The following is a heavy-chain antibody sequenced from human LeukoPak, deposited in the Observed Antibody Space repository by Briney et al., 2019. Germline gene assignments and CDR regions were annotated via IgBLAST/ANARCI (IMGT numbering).Heavy chain of an antibody. CDR1: GYTFTGYY. J-gene: IGHJ3*02. CDR2: INPNSGGT. Sequence: ASVKVSCKASGYTFTGYYMHWVRQAPGQGLEWMGWINPNSGGTNYAQKFQGWVTMTRDTSISTAYMELSRLRSDDTAVYYCARAQRAVVGEGGAAFDIWGQGTMVTVSS. D-gene: IGHD3-10*01. CDR3: ARAQRAVVGEGGAAFDI. V-gene: IGHV1-2*04.